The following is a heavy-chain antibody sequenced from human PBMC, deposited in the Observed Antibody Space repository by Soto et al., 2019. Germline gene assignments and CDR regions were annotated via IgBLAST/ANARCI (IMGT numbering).Heavy chain of an antibody. Sequence: EVQLVESGGGLVQPGGSLRLSCAASGFTFSSYSMNWVRQAPGKGLEWVSYISSSSSTIYYADSVKGRFTISRDNAKNSLYLQMNSLRDEDTAVYYCARGLDRITLDAFDIWGQGTMVTVSS. CDR1: GFTFSSYS. J-gene: IGHJ3*02. CDR2: ISSSSSTI. V-gene: IGHV3-48*02. D-gene: IGHD3-10*01. CDR3: ARGLDRITLDAFDI.